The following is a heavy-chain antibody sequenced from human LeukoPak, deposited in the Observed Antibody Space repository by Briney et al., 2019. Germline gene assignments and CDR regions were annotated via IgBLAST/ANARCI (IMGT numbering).Heavy chain of an antibody. CDR2: IYYSGST. Sequence: SETLSLTCTVSGGSNSTYYWSWIRQPPGKGLEWIGYIYYSGSTNYNPSLRSRVTISVDTSKNQFSLKVNFVTAADTAVYYCARVSGGYDDYWGQGALVTVSS. J-gene: IGHJ4*02. CDR1: GGSNSTYY. V-gene: IGHV4-59*01. CDR3: ARVSGGYDDY. D-gene: IGHD5-12*01.